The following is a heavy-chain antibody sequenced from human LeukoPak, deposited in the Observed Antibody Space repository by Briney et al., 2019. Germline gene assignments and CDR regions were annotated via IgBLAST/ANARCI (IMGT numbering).Heavy chain of an antibody. D-gene: IGHD2/OR15-2a*01. Sequence: TLSLTCTVSGGSISSGSYYWSWIRQPAGKGLEWIGRIYTSGSTNYNPSLKSRVTISVDTSKNQFSLKLSSVTAADTAVYYCAREIGPNWFDPWGQGTLVTVSS. V-gene: IGHV4-61*02. CDR1: GGSISSGSYY. J-gene: IGHJ5*02. CDR3: AREIGPNWFDP. CDR2: IYTSGST.